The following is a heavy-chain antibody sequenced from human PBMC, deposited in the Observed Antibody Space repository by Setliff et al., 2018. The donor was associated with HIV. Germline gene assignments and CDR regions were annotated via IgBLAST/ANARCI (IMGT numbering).Heavy chain of an antibody. CDR3: ARLGSSWSDSYYYAMDI. Sequence: GASVKVSCKASGYAFTTYGISWVRQAPGHGLEWMGWISPNFGHTKYAQKFLDRVTMTIDTATSRAYMELRSLRSDDTAVYFCARLGSSWSDSYYYAMDIWGQGTTVTVSS. V-gene: IGHV1-18*04. CDR2: ISPNFGHT. CDR1: GYAFTTYG. D-gene: IGHD6-13*01. J-gene: IGHJ6*02.